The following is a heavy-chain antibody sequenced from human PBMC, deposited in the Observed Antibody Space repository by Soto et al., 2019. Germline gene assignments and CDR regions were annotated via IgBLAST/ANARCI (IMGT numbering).Heavy chain of an antibody. J-gene: IGHJ4*02. CDR1: GFTVSSNY. Sequence: EVQLVESGGGLVQPGGSLRLSCAASGFTVSSNYMSWVRQAPGKGLEWVSVIYSGGSAYYADSVKGRFTISRDNSKNTLYLQLNRLRAAGTAVYYCARHGYSYGGGYFDYWGQGTLVTVSS. D-gene: IGHD5-18*01. CDR3: ARHGYSYGGGYFDY. CDR2: IYSGGSA. V-gene: IGHV3-66*04.